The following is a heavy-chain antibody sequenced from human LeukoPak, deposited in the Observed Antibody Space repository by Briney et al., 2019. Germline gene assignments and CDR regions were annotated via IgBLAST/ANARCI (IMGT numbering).Heavy chain of an antibody. CDR3: ARGGKRSSGYLMVPFNWFDP. J-gene: IGHJ5*02. Sequence: SETLSLTCAVYGGSFSGYYWSWLRQPPGKGLEWIGEINHSGSTNYNPSLKSRVPISVATSKNQFSLKLSSVTAADTAVYYCARGGKRSSGYLMVPFNWFDPWGQGTLVTVSS. CDR1: GGSFSGYY. V-gene: IGHV4-34*01. CDR2: INHSGST. D-gene: IGHD6-19*01.